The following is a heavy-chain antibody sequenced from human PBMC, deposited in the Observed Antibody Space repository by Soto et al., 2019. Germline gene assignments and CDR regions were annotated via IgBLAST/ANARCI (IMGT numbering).Heavy chain of an antibody. CDR3: ARGPQIIYDFWSGYYRGAFDI. CDR1: GYTFTIYY. D-gene: IGHD3-3*01. J-gene: IGHJ3*02. V-gene: IGHV1-46*01. Sequence: ASVKVSCKASGYTFTIYYIYWVRQAPGQGLEWMGIINPSGDSTSYAQKFQGRLTMTRDTSTTTVYMELSSLRSEDTAVYYRARGPQIIYDFWSGYYRGAFDIWGQGTMVTVSS. CDR2: INPSGDST.